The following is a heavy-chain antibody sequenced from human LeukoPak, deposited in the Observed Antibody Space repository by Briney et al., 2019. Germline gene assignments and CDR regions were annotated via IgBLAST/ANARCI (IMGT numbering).Heavy chain of an antibody. D-gene: IGHD1-26*01. CDR3: AYRNNFEY. CDR2: INSDGSTT. Sequence: PGGSLRLSCAASGFIFSDYWMHWVRQAPVKGLVWVSRINSDGSTTSYADSVKGRFTISRDDAKRTVDLQMDNLRAEDTAIYYCAYRNNFEYWGQGALVTVSS. J-gene: IGHJ4*02. CDR1: GFIFSDYW. V-gene: IGHV3-74*01.